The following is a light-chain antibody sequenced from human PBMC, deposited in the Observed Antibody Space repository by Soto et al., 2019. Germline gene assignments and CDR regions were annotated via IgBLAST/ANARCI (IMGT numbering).Light chain of an antibody. J-gene: IGKJ1*01. CDR2: DVS. V-gene: IGKV3D-20*02. CDR3: QQRSNWPRT. CDR1: QSVSSSY. Sequence: EFVLTQSPVTLSLSPGERATLSCRASQSVSSSYLAWYQQKPGQAPRLLIYDVSNRATGIPARFSGSGSGTDFTLTISSLEPEDFAVYYCQQRSNWPRTFGQGTKVDIK.